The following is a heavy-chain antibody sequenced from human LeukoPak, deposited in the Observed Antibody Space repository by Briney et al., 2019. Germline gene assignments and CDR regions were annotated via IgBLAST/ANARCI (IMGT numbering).Heavy chain of an antibody. CDR1: GFTFSSYA. V-gene: IGHV3-23*01. D-gene: IGHD3-22*01. J-gene: IGHJ4*02. CDR3: ARDTSSTYYPYYFDY. CDR2: ISGSGGST. Sequence: GGSLRLSCAASGFTFSSYAMSWVRQAPGKGLEWVSAISGSGGSTYYADSVKGRFTISRDNAKNSLYLQMNSLRAEDTAVYYCARDTSSTYYPYYFDYWGQGTLVTVSS.